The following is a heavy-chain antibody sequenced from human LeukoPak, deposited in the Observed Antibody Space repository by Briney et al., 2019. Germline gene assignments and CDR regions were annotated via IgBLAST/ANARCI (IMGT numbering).Heavy chain of an antibody. CDR3: ARGGGWDIDY. V-gene: IGHV3-7*04. CDR1: GSSFSSFW. Sequence: GGSLRLSCATSGSSFSSFWMSWVRQAPGKGLEWVGTIKEDGTVKLYVDSVKGRFTISRDKAGNSLYLQMNNLRAEETAVYYWARGGGWDIDYWGQGTLVTVSS. CDR2: IKEDGTVK. D-gene: IGHD1-26*01. J-gene: IGHJ4*02.